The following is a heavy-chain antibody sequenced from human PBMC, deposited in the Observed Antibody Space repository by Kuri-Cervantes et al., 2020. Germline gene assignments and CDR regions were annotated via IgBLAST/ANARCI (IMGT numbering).Heavy chain of an antibody. V-gene: IGHV4-34*01. J-gene: IGHJ4*02. Sequence: SETLSLTCAVYGGSFSGYYWSWIRQPPGKGLEWIGEINHSGSTNYNPSLKSRVTISVDTSKNQFSLKLSSVTAADTAVYYCARVHSGYDDGIDYWGQGTLVTVSS. D-gene: IGHD5-12*01. CDR3: ARVHSGYDDGIDY. CDR2: INHSGST. CDR1: GGSFSGYY.